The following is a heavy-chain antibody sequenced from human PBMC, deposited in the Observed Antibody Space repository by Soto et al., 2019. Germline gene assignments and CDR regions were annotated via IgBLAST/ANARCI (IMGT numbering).Heavy chain of an antibody. CDR3: ARPLLRDDYNWGYFDL. J-gene: IGHJ2*01. V-gene: IGHV3-30-3*01. CDR1: GFTFSSYA. Sequence: QVQLVESGGGVVQPVRSLRLSCAASGFTFSSYAMHWVRQAPGKGLEWVAVISYDGSNKYYADSVKGRFTISRDNSKNMLYLQMNSLRAEYTSLYYCARPLLRDDYNWGYFDLWGRGTLVTVSS. D-gene: IGHD4-4*01. CDR2: ISYDGSNK.